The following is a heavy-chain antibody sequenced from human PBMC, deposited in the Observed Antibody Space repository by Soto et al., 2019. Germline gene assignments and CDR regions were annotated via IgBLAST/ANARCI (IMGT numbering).Heavy chain of an antibody. V-gene: IGHV3-30*03. Sequence: GGSLRLSCAASGFTFSSYGMHWVRQAPGKGLEWVAVISYDGSNKYYADSVKCRFTISRDNSKNTLYLQMNSLRAEDTAVYYCARQIYDSDTGPNFQYYFDSWGQGTPVTVSS. J-gene: IGHJ4*02. CDR3: ARQIYDSDTGPNFQYYFDS. CDR2: ISYDGSNK. CDR1: GFTFSSYG. D-gene: IGHD3-22*01.